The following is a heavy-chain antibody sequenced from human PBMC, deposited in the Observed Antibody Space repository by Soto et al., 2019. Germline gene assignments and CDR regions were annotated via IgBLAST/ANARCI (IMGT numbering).Heavy chain of an antibody. CDR3: ARDIYCTNGVCYKGDY. V-gene: IGHV3-7*01. CDR2: IKQDGSEK. D-gene: IGHD2-8*01. J-gene: IGHJ4*02. Sequence: GESLKISCAASGFTFSSYWMSWVRQAPGKGLEWVANIKQDGSEKYYVDSVKGRFTISRDNAKNSLYLQMNSLRAEDTAVYYCARDIYCTNGVCYKGDYWGQGTLVTVSS. CDR1: GFTFSSYW.